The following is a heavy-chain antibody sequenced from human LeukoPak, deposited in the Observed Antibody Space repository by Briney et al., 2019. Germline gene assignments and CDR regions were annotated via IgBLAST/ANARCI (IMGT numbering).Heavy chain of an antibody. J-gene: IGHJ4*02. CDR2: IIPIFGIA. D-gene: IGHD5-12*01. CDR1: GGTFSSYA. CDR3: ASAAGLRNDY. Sequence: EASVKVSCKASGGTFSSYAISWARQAPGQGLEWMGRIIPIFGIANYAQKFQGRVTITADKSTSTAYMELSSLRSEDTAVYYCASAAGLRNDYWGQGTLVTVSS. V-gene: IGHV1-69*04.